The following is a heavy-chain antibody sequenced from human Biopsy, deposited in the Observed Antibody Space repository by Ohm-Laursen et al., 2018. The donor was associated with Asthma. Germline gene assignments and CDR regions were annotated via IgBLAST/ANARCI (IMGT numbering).Heavy chain of an antibody. CDR3: VRDGTDDAFDI. J-gene: IGHJ3*02. D-gene: IGHD1-1*01. CDR2: ISKDASTQ. CDR1: GFSFSNFA. V-gene: IGHV3-30*01. Sequence: SLRLSCAASGFSFSNFAIHWVRQAPGKGLEWVGVISKDASTQDYADSVKGRFTMARDNSKNTMDLQMNSLREEDTAVYYCVRDGTDDAFDIWGQGTVVSVSS.